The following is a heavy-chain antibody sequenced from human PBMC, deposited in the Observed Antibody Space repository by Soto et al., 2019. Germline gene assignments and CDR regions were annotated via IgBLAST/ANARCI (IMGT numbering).Heavy chain of an antibody. Sequence: SETLSLTCTVSGGSISSSSYYWGWIRQPPGKGLEWIGSIYYSGSTYYNPSLKSRVTISVDTSKNQFSLKLSSVTAADTAVYYCARDFSSGWYRDYYYYYGMDVWGPGTTVTVYS. CDR2: IYYSGST. V-gene: IGHV4-39*01. CDR3: ARDFSSGWYRDYYYYYGMDV. J-gene: IGHJ6*02. CDR1: GGSISSSSYY. D-gene: IGHD6-19*01.